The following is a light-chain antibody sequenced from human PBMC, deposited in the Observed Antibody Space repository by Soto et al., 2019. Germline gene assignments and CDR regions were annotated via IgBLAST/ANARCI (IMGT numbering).Light chain of an antibody. CDR3: QTYDSSLRVV. V-gene: IGLV1-40*01. CDR2: ANN. Sequence: QSVLTQPPSVSGAPGQRVTISCTGSSSNIGAGYDVQWYQQLPGTAPKLLIFANNNRPSGVPDRFSGSKSGTSASLAITGLQVEDEADYHCQTYDSSLRVVFGGGTKVTVL. J-gene: IGLJ3*02. CDR1: SSNIGAGYD.